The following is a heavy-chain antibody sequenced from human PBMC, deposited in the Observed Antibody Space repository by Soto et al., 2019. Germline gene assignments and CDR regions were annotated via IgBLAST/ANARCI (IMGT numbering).Heavy chain of an antibody. CDR2: INHSGST. J-gene: IGHJ4*02. D-gene: IGHD1-1*01. CDR1: GGSFSGYY. Sequence: QVQLQQWGAGLLKPSETLSLTCAVYGGSFSGYYWSWIRQPPGKGLEWIGEINHSGSTNYNPSLKSRVTISVDTSKNQFSLKLSSVTAADTAVYYCARGVSTGTLGSYFDYWGQGTLVTVSS. V-gene: IGHV4-34*01. CDR3: ARGVSTGTLGSYFDY.